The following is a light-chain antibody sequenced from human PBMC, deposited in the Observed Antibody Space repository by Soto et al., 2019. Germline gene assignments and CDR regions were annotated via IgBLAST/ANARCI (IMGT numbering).Light chain of an antibody. Sequence: DIHMTQYPAPLAACVGDRVHNNSQASQNINNYLNWYQQKPGRAPKLLIYDACNLEAGVPSRFRGSGSGTDCTFTISRLQPEDIATSYCQQYENRPTFGQGTHWRL. CDR1: QNINNY. V-gene: IGKV1-33*01. CDR2: DAC. J-gene: IGKJ5*01. CDR3: QQYENRPT.